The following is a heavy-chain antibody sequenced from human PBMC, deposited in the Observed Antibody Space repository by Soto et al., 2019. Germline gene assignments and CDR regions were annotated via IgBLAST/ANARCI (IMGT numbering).Heavy chain of an antibody. J-gene: IGHJ5*02. D-gene: IGHD1-26*01. CDR1: GASMNNYY. CDR3: AKNQGVELVPLATVDWFDP. V-gene: IGHV4-59*01. CDR2: IFYSGSA. Sequence: SETLSLTCTVSGASMNNYYGSWIRQPPGKGLEYIGYIFYSGSADYNPSLRSRVTMSVDTSNNQFSLKLRSVTAADTAVYHCAKNQGVELVPLATVDWFDPWGQGSVVTVSS.